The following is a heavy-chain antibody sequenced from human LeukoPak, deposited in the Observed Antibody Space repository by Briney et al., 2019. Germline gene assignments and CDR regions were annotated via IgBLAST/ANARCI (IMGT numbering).Heavy chain of an antibody. V-gene: IGHV3-48*01. CDR1: GFTFSSHS. Sequence: GGSLRLSCAASGFTFSSHSMNWVRQAPGKGLEWVSYISSSSSTIYYADSVKGRFTISRDNAKNSLYLQMNSLRGEDTAMYYCAREVGGYSSSSTSDWGQGTLVTVSS. J-gene: IGHJ4*02. D-gene: IGHD6-6*01. CDR2: ISSSSSTI. CDR3: AREVGGYSSSSTSD.